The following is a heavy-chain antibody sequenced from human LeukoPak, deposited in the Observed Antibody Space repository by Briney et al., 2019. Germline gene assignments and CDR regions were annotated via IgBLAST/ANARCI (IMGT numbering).Heavy chain of an antibody. CDR2: INTSGGTT. CDR3: AKENGGPYYFDY. CDR1: GFTFNNYA. V-gene: IGHV3-23*01. D-gene: IGHD2-8*01. J-gene: IGHJ4*02. Sequence: GGSLRLSCAASGFTFNNYAVSWVRQAPGKGLEWVSGINTSGGTTYYADSVKGRFTISRDNSKNTLYLQMSSLRAEDTAIYYCAKENGGPYYFDYWGQGTLVTVSS.